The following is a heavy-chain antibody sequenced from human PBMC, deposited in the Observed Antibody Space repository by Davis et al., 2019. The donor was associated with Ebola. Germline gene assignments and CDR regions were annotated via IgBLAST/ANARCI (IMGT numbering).Heavy chain of an antibody. CDR2: IWYDGSNK. CDR3: ARALSDYGDYILPYYYYGMDV. D-gene: IGHD4-17*01. J-gene: IGHJ6*04. CDR1: GFTFSSYG. V-gene: IGHV3-33*01. Sequence: GESLKISCAASGFTFSSYGVHWVRQAPGKGLEWVAVIWYDGSNKYYADSVKGRFTISRDNSKNTLYLQMNSLRAEDTAVYYCARALSDYGDYILPYYYYGMDVWGKGTTVTVSS.